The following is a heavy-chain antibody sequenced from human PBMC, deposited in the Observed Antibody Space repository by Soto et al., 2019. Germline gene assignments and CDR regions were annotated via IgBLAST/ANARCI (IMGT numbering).Heavy chain of an antibody. V-gene: IGHV4-31*03. D-gene: IGHD5-12*01. CDR1: GGSISSGGYY. J-gene: IGHJ6*02. Sequence: QVQLQESGPGLVKPSQTLSLTYTVSGGSISSGGYYWSWIRQHPGKGLEWIGYIYHSGNTYYNPSLESRVSISVYTSNNQFSLKLSSVTAADTAVYYCARGGRGYDDDYYYYGMDVWGQGTTVTVSS. CDR2: IYHSGNT. CDR3: ARGGRGYDDDYYYYGMDV.